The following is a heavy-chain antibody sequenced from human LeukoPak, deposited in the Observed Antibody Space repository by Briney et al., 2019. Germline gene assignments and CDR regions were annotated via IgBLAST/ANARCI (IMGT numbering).Heavy chain of an antibody. Sequence: GGSLRLSCAASGFTFSSYAMSWVRQAPGKGLEWVSAISGSGGSTYYADSVEGRFTISRDNSKNTLYLQMNSLRAEDTAIYYCAKDRRYFGSGLDSWGQGTLVTVSS. V-gene: IGHV3-23*01. CDR1: GFTFSSYA. D-gene: IGHD3-10*01. J-gene: IGHJ4*02. CDR3: AKDRRYFGSGLDS. CDR2: ISGSGGST.